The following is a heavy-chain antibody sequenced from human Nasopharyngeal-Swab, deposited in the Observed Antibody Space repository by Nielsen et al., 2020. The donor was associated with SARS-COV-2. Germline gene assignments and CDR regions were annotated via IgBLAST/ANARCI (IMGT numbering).Heavy chain of an antibody. Sequence: GESLKISCVGSGLSFSSYAMHWVRQAPGKGLECVALISYDGSNIQYADSVRGRFTISRDNPKNTLYLQMNSLTTDDTAVYYCARDEVQQGTTTVGYLDYWGQGTLVTVSP. CDR3: ARDEVQQGTTTVGYLDY. CDR1: GLSFSSYA. J-gene: IGHJ4*02. CDR2: ISYDGSNI. D-gene: IGHD4-23*01. V-gene: IGHV3-30*04.